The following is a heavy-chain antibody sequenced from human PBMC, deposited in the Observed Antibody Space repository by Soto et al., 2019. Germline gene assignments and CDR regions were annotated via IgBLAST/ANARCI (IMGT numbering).Heavy chain of an antibody. V-gene: IGHV4-59*01. Sequence: ETLALAGPVSGGSTTSYYWSWIRQSPGKGLEWIGYIDYSGSTNYNPSLKSRVTISIDTSKDQFSLKLSSVTAADTAVYFCARDRYYYDSSGYSTDAFDLWGQGTMVTV. CDR3: ARDRYYYDSSGYSTDAFDL. CDR1: GGSTTSYY. CDR2: IDYSGST. D-gene: IGHD3-22*01. J-gene: IGHJ3*01.